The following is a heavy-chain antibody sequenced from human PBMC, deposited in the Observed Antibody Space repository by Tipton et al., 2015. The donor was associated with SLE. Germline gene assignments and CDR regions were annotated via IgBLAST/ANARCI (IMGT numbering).Heavy chain of an antibody. D-gene: IGHD3-16*02. CDR1: GFTFSSYA. CDR2: IYSGGST. V-gene: IGHV3-66*02. Sequence: SLRLSCAASGFTFSSYAMSWVRQAPGKGLEWVSVIYSGGSTYYADSVKGRFTISRDNSKNTLYLQMNSLRAEDTAVYYCARDGYSPSGVWGQGTTVTVSS. J-gene: IGHJ6*02. CDR3: ARDGYSPSGV.